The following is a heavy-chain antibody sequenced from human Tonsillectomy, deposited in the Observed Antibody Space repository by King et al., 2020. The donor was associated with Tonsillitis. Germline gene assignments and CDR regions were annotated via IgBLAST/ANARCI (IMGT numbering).Heavy chain of an antibody. D-gene: IGHD1-26*01. J-gene: IGHJ6*03. Sequence: EVQLVESGGGLVQPGGSLRLSCAASGFTFSTYWMHWVRQAPGKGLVWVSRINGDGSSTSYADSVKGRFTISRDNAKNTLYLQMNSPRAEDTAVYYCARAPPGNYYYYMDVWGKGTTVTVSS. V-gene: IGHV3-74*01. CDR1: GFTFSTYW. CDR2: INGDGSST. CDR3: ARAPPGNYYYYMDV.